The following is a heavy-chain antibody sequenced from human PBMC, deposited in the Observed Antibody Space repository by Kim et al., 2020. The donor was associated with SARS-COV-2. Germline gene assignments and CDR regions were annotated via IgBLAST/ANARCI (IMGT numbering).Heavy chain of an antibody. CDR1: GFTFSNYG. J-gene: IGHJ4*02. D-gene: IGHD3-9*01. CDR2: ISGSGVST. Sequence: GGSLRLSCAATGFTFSNYGISWVRQAPGKGLEWVAVISGSGVSTNYAGSVRGRFTISRENSKNTVYLHMNSLRAEDTAVYYCATRDTSDWHYFERWGQGTLITVSS. V-gene: IGHV3-23*01. CDR3: ATRDTSDWHYFER.